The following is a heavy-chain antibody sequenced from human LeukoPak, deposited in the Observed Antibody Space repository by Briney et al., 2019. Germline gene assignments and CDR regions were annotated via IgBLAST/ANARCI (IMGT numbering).Heavy chain of an antibody. CDR2: INPHSGNT. D-gene: IGHD3-22*01. CDR3: ARDRLYDSSGY. J-gene: IGHJ4*02. CDR1: GYTFTGYY. Sequence: ASVKVSCKASGYTFTGYYMHWVRQAPGQGLEWMGWINPHSGNTNYGQKFRGRVTMSRDTSISTAYMELSRLTSDDTAVYYCARDRLYDSSGYWGQGTLVTVSS. V-gene: IGHV1-2*02.